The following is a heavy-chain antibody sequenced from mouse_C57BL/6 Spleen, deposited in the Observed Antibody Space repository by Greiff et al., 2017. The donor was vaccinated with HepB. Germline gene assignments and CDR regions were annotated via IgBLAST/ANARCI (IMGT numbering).Heavy chain of an antibody. D-gene: IGHD2-3*01. CDR2: INPSTGGT. CDR3: AGRDGAWFAY. J-gene: IGHJ3*01. Sequence: VQLQQSGPELVKPGASVKISCKASGYSFTGYYMNWVKQSPEKSLEWIGEINPSTGGTTYNQKFKAKATLTVDKSSNTAYMQLKSLTSEDSAVYYCAGRDGAWFAYWGQGTLVTVSA. V-gene: IGHV1-42*01. CDR1: GYSFTGYY.